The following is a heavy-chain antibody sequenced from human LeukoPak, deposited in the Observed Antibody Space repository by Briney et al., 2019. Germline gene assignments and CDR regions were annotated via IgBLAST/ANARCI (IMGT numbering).Heavy chain of an antibody. J-gene: IGHJ6*02. V-gene: IGHV3-11*06. CDR2: ISSTSTDT. Sequence: GGSLRLSCAASGFTVSSNYMNWVRQAPGKGLEWVSHISSTSTDTNYADSVRGRFTISRDNAKKSLYLQMNSLRAEDTAFYYCARGHYGMDVWGQGTTVTVS. CDR1: GFTVSSNY. CDR3: ARGHYGMDV.